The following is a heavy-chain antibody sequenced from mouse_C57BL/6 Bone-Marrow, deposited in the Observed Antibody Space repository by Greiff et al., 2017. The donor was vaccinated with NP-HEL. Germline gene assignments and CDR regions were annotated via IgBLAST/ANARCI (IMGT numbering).Heavy chain of an antibody. CDR1: GFTFSDYG. J-gene: IGHJ1*03. D-gene: IGHD2-3*01. V-gene: IGHV5-17*01. Sequence: DVQLVESGGGLVKPGGSLKLSCAASGFTFSDYGMHWVRQAPEKGLEWVAYISSGSSTIYYADTVKGRFTISRDNATDTLFLQMTRLRSEDTAMYYCARAYDGYRKGYFDVWGTGTTVTVSS. CDR3: ARAYDGYRKGYFDV. CDR2: ISSGSSTI.